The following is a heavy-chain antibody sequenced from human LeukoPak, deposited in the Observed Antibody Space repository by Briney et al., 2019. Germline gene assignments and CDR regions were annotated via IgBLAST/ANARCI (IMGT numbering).Heavy chain of an antibody. V-gene: IGHV1-18*01. CDR2: IGTYKGNT. J-gene: IGHJ6*02. D-gene: IGHD3-22*01. CDR3: ARTPGMVVVKTFYCMDV. Sequence: ASVKVSCKASGYTFTSDGISWVRQAPGQGLEWMGWIGTYKGNTNYAQMFQGRVTMTTDTSTSTAYMELKNLRSDDTAVYYCARTPGMVVVKTFYCMDVWGQGTTVTVSS. CDR1: GYTFTSDG.